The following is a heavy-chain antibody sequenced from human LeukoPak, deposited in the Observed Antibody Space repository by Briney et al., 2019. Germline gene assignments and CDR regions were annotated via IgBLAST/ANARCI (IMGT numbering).Heavy chain of an antibody. V-gene: IGHV3-33*01. CDR1: GFTFSSYG. Sequence: GRSLRLSCAASGFTFSSYGMHWVRQAPGKGLEWVAVIWYDGSNKYYADSVKGRFTISRDNSKNTLCLQMDSLRAEDTAVYYCARGLHNFDYWGQGTLVTVSS. J-gene: IGHJ4*02. CDR3: ARGLHNFDY. CDR2: IWYDGSNK.